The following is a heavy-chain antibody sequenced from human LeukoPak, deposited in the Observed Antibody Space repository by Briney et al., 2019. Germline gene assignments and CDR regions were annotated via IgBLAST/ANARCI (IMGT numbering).Heavy chain of an antibody. J-gene: IGHJ3*02. Sequence: GGSLRVSCAASGCTFSRYDIHWVRQATGKGLEWVSAIGTAGVTYYPDSVRGRFTISRENAKNSLYLQMNSLRAGDTAMYYCTRVSSKGSGGFDAFDIWGQGTMVTVSS. D-gene: IGHD3-10*01. V-gene: IGHV3-13*01. CDR3: TRVSSKGSGGFDAFDI. CDR2: IGTAGVT. CDR1: GCTFSRYD.